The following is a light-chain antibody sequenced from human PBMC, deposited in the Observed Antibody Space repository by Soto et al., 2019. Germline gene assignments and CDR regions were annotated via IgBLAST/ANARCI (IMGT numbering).Light chain of an antibody. V-gene: IGKV1-5*03. J-gene: IGKJ1*01. CDR2: KAS. CDR3: QHYNSYGT. CDR1: QSISYW. Sequence: DIQMTQSPSTLSASVGDRVTITCRASQSISYWLAWYQQKPGKAPKLLIYKASTLQTGVPSRFSGSGSGTEFTLTISSLQPDDFATYYCQHYNSYGTFGQGTKVDIK.